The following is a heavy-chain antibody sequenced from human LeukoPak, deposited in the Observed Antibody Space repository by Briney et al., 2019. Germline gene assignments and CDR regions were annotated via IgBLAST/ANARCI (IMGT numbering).Heavy chain of an antibody. CDR2: IYSGGST. J-gene: IGHJ4*02. CDR1: GFTFTSYA. D-gene: IGHD3-22*01. Sequence: GGSLRLSCIASGFTFTSYAMSWVRQAPGKGLEWVSVIYSGGSTYYADSVKGRFTISRDNSKNTLYLQMNSLRAEDTAVYYCASSSSGYYYAPDYWGQGTLVTVSS. CDR3: ASSSSGYYYAPDY. V-gene: IGHV3-66*01.